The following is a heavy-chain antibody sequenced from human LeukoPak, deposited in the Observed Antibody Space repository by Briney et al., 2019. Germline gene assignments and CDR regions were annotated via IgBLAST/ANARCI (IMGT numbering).Heavy chain of an antibody. CDR2: MNPNSGNT. J-gene: IGHJ6*02. CDR1: GYTFTSYD. D-gene: IGHD6-19*01. V-gene: IGHV1-8*01. Sequence: ASVKVSCKASGYTFTSYDINWVRQATGQGLEWMGWMNPNSGNTGYAQKFQGRVTMIRNTSISTAYMELSSLRSEDTAVYYCARVSSGWVNYYYYYGMDVWGQGTTVTVSS. CDR3: ARVSSGWVNYYYYYGMDV.